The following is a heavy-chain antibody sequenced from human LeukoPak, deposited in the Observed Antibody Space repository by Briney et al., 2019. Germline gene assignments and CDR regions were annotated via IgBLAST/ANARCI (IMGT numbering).Heavy chain of an antibody. CDR3: ARFQEGGNHYDFDY. D-gene: IGHD1-14*01. Sequence: GASVKVSCKTSGYTFTNYGIIWVRQAPGQGLEWMGWISAYNGSIKYAQKLQGRVTMTIETSTGTGYMELRSLRSDDTAVYYCARFQEGGNHYDFDYWGQGTLVTVSS. J-gene: IGHJ4*02. V-gene: IGHV1-18*01. CDR2: ISAYNGSI. CDR1: GYTFTNYG.